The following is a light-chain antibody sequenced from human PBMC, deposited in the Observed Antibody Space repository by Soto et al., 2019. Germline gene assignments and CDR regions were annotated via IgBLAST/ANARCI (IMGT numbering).Light chain of an antibody. CDR1: QGIRNN. V-gene: IGKV1-33*01. J-gene: IGKJ4*01. Sequence: DLQMTQSPSSLSASVGDRVTITCQASQGIRNNLNWFQKEPGKGPKLLIYDTSTLATGVPSRFSGSASGTDFTLTITSLQPEDIATYFCQQYDNFPFTFGGGTKVE. CDR3: QQYDNFPFT. CDR2: DTS.